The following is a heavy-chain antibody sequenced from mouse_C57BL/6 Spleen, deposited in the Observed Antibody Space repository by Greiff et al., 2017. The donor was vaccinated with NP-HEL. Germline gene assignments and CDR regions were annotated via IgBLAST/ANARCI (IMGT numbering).Heavy chain of an antibody. D-gene: IGHD1-1*01. Sequence: DVKLQESGPGLVKPSQSLSLTCSVTGYSITSGYYWNWIRQFPGNKLEWMGYISYDGSNNYNPSLKNRISITRDTSKNQFFLKLNSVTTEDTATYYCARVGYYGSSYGYFDVWGTGTTVTVSS. CDR3: ARVGYYGSSYGYFDV. J-gene: IGHJ1*03. V-gene: IGHV3-6*01. CDR2: ISYDGSN. CDR1: GYSITSGYY.